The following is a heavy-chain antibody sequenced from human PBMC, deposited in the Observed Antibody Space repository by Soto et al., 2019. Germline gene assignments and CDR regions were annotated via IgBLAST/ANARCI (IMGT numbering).Heavy chain of an antibody. Sequence: PGGSLRLSCAASGFTFSSYAMSWVRQAPGKGLEWVSAISGSGGSTYYADSVKGRFTISRDNSKNTLYLQMNSLRAEDTAVYYCAKAGSGARPYYYYGMDVWGQETTVTVSS. D-gene: IGHD3-10*01. CDR2: ISGSGGST. J-gene: IGHJ6*02. V-gene: IGHV3-23*01. CDR1: GFTFSSYA. CDR3: AKAGSGARPYYYYGMDV.